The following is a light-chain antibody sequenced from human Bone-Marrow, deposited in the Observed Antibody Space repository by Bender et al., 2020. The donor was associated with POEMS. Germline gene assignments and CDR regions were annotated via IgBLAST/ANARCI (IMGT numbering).Light chain of an antibody. CDR2: DDS. Sequence: SYVLTQPPSVSVAPGKTARITCGGDNIESKSVHWYQQKAGQAPVLVVYDDSDRASGIPDRFSGSNSGNTATLTISRVEAGDEAEYYCQVWESIDDPVVFGGGTKLTVL. V-gene: IGLV3-21*03. CDR1: NIESKS. CDR3: QVWESIDDPVV. J-gene: IGLJ2*01.